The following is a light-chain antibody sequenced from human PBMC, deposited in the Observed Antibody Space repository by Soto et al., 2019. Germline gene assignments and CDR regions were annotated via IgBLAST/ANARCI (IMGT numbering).Light chain of an antibody. CDR2: DTV. CDR1: QDIKKY. V-gene: IGKV1-33*01. J-gene: IGKJ4*01. Sequence: DSQLTQSPSSLSASAGDRVTITCQASQDIKKYLNWYQQKPGKAPKFLIYDTVNLETGVPPRFSGSGSGTDFTLSISSLQPEDIATYYCQQYDNLPLTFGGGTKVDIK. CDR3: QQYDNLPLT.